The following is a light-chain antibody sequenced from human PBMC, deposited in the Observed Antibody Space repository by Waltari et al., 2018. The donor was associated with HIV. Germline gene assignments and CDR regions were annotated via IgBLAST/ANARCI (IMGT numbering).Light chain of an antibody. V-gene: IGKV3-15*01. CDR1: QSVSSD. CDR3: QRYNTWPLT. J-gene: IGKJ4*01. CDR2: GAS. Sequence: EVVMTQSPASLSVSPGESATLSCRASQSVSSDLAWYQQKPGQAPRILIYGASTRAAAFPPRFSGSGSGTQFSLTITNLQSEDFALYYCQRYNTWPLTFGGGTKVEI.